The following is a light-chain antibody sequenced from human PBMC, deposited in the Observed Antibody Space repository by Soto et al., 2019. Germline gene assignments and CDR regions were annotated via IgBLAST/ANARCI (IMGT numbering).Light chain of an antibody. V-gene: IGKV3-15*01. CDR2: GAS. CDR1: QSVSSN. J-gene: IGKJ1*01. Sequence: EIVMRQSPATLSVSPGERATLSCRASQSVSSNLAWYQQKPGQAPRLLIYGASTRATGIPARFSGSGSGTEFTLTISSLQSEDFAVYYCQQYNNWPPWTFGQGTKV. CDR3: QQYNNWPPWT.